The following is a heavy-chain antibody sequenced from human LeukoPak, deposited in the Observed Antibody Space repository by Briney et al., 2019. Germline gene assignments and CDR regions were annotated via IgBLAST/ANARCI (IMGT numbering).Heavy chain of an antibody. CDR1: GGSISSSSYY. V-gene: IGHV4-39*01. CDR2: IYYSGST. CDR3: ARPGYSSSLSWGYYYMDV. D-gene: IGHD6-13*01. Sequence: KPSETLSLTCTVSGGSISSSSYYWGWIRQPPGKGLEWIGSIYYSGSTYYNPSLKSRVTISVDTSKNQFSLKLSSVTAADTAVYYCARPGYSSSLSWGYYYMDVWGKGTTVTVSS. J-gene: IGHJ6*03.